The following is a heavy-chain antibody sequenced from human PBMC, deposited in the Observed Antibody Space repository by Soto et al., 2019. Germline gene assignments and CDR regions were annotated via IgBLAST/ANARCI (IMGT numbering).Heavy chain of an antibody. Sequence: SETLSLTCNVSGGSISSSSYYWGWIRQPPGKGLEWIGHIFHTGSTYYNPSLKSRVTISVDTSKNQFPLKLSSVTATDTAVYYCARRRIVVTTNFDYWGQGTLVTVSS. J-gene: IGHJ4*02. D-gene: IGHD1-26*01. V-gene: IGHV4-39*01. CDR2: IFHTGST. CDR1: GGSISSSSYY. CDR3: ARRRIVVTTNFDY.